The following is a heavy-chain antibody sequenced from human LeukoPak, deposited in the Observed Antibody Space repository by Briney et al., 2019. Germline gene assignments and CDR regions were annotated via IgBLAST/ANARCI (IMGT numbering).Heavy chain of an antibody. Sequence: GGSLRLSCAASGSTFGSYAMSWVRQAPGKGLEWVSTISGSADGTHYTDSVKGRFTISRDNSKNTLYLQMSSLSAEDTAVYYCAKGIGGTLFDYWGQGTLVTVSS. CDR1: GSTFGSYA. V-gene: IGHV3-23*01. CDR2: ISGSADGT. CDR3: AKGIGGTLFDY. D-gene: IGHD4-23*01. J-gene: IGHJ4*02.